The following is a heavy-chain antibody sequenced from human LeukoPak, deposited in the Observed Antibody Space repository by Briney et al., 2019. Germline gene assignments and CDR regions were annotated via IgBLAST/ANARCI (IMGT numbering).Heavy chain of an antibody. D-gene: IGHD6-13*01. V-gene: IGHV1-2*02. CDR3: ATSTKYSISWGAFDI. J-gene: IGHJ3*02. CDR1: EYTFTGYY. CDR2: NNPSGGVA. Sequence: ASVKVSCKASEYTFTGYYVHWVRQAPGQGLEWMGWNNPSGGVANYAQKFQGRVTMTRDTSISTAYMELSSLRSDDTAVYYCATSTKYSISWGAFDIWGQGTMATVSS.